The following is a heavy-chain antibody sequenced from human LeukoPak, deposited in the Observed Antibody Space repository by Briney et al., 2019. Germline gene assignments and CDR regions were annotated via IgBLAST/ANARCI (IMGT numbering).Heavy chain of an antibody. J-gene: IGHJ4*02. CDR1: GFTFSSYS. V-gene: IGHV3-21*01. Sequence: KTGGSLRLSCAASGFTFSSYSMNWVRQAPGKGLEWVSYISSSSSYIYYADSVRGRFTISRDNSKNTLYLQMNSLRAEDTAVYYCAKDATTGRDIVVVPAASVFDYWGQGTLVTVSS. CDR3: AKDATTGRDIVVVPAASVFDY. D-gene: IGHD2-2*01. CDR2: ISSSSSYI.